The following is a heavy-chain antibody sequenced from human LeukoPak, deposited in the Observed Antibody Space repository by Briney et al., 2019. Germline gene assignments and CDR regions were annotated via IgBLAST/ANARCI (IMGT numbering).Heavy chain of an antibody. V-gene: IGHV5-51*01. D-gene: IGHD3-3*01. CDR3: ARYLSDYDFWSGYYHLYYFDY. Sequence: GESLKISCKGSGYSFTSYWIGWVSPMPGKGLEWMGIIYPGHSDPRYSPSFQGQFTISSDKSISTAYLQWSSLKASDTAMYYCARYLSDYDFWSGYYHLYYFDYWGQGTLVTVSS. CDR2: IYPGHSDP. CDR1: GYSFTSYW. J-gene: IGHJ4*02.